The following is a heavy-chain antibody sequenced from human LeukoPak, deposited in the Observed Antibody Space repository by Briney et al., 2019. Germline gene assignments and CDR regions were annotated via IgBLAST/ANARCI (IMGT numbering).Heavy chain of an antibody. D-gene: IGHD3-10*01. J-gene: IGHJ4*02. CDR2: ISGSGGST. V-gene: IGHV3-23*01. CDR3: AKDHGYYGSGSYYDY. CDR1: GSTFSSYA. Sequence: PGGSLRLSCAASGSTFSSYAMSWVRQAPGKGLEWVSAISGSGGSTYYADSAKGRFAISRDNSKNTLYLQMNSLRAEDTAVYYCAKDHGYYGSGSYYDYWGQGTLVTVSS.